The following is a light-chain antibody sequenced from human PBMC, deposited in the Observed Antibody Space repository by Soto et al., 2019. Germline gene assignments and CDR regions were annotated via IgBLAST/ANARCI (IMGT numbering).Light chain of an antibody. V-gene: IGLV2-11*01. Sequence: QSALTQPRSVSESPGQTVTISCTGTSSDFGTYDFVSWYQQHPGKAPRLMIFDVSERPSGVPDRFSGSKSGNTASLTISGLQAEDEADYYCCLYAVTFYVFGTGTKVTVL. CDR3: CLYAVTFYV. CDR1: SSDFGTYDF. CDR2: DVS. J-gene: IGLJ1*01.